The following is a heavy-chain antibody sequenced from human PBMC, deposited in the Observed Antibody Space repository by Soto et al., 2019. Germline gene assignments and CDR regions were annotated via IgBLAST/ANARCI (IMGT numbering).Heavy chain of an antibody. J-gene: IGHJ6*03. D-gene: IGHD2-15*01. V-gene: IGHV4-4*02. CDR1: GGSISSRNR. Sequence: QVHLLESGPGLVEPSGTLSLTCTVSGGSISSRNRWSWVRQSPGKGLEWIGEVSHSGSTNSNPSLEGPVNISLGKAHHPFSPNLGSNTGGDAAGVFRAKTRGPGPIDPWGKGDHG. CDR2: VSHSGST. CDR3: AKTRGPGPIDP.